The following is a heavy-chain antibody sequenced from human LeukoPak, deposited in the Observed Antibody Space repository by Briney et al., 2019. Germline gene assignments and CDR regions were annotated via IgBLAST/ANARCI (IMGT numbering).Heavy chain of an antibody. CDR1: GGSISSSSYD. CDR3: ARAGGSVGWYGTIDS. D-gene: IGHD6-19*01. J-gene: IGHJ4*02. CDR2: LYSSGTT. V-gene: IGHV4-61*09. Sequence: PSQTLSLTCTVSGGSISSSSYDGTWIRQPTGKGLEWIGHLYSSGTTTHHPSLQRRVPISADTTRHHFSLGLRSVTAGAAAVCYCARAGGSVGWYGTIDSWGQGTLVTVSS.